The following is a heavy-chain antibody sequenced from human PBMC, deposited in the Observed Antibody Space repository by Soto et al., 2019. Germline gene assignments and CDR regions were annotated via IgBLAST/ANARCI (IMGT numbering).Heavy chain of an antibody. CDR3: ARDPGSGSYYGWFDP. J-gene: IGHJ5*02. V-gene: IGHV4-39*02. D-gene: IGHD3-10*01. CDR1: GGSISSSSYY. CDR2: IYYSGST. Sequence: SETLSLTCTVSGGSISSSSYYWGWIRQSPGKGLEWIGSIYYSGSTYYNPSLKSRVTISVDTSKNQFSLRLSSVTAADTAVYYCARDPGSGSYYGWFDPWGQGTLVTVSS.